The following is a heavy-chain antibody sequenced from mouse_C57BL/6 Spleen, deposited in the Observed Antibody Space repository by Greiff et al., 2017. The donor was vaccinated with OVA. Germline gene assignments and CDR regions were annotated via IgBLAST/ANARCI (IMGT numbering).Heavy chain of an antibody. CDR3: AREEGNSSGLFAY. CDR2: IYPRRGNT. V-gene: IGHV1-81*01. Sequence: VKLQESGAELARPGASVKLSCTASGYTFTSYGISWVQQRTGQGLEWIGAIYPRRGNTYYNEKFKGTATLTADKSSSTAYMELRSLTSEDSAVYFCAREEGNSSGLFAYWGQGTLVTVSA. D-gene: IGHD3-2*02. J-gene: IGHJ3*01. CDR1: GYTFTSYG.